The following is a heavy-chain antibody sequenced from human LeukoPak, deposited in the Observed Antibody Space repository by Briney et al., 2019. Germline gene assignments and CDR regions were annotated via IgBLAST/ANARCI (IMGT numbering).Heavy chain of an antibody. CDR3: AVAGLSYWYFDL. D-gene: IGHD6-19*01. J-gene: IGHJ2*01. CDR2: ISSSSSYI. CDR1: GFTFSSYA. V-gene: IGHV3-21*01. Sequence: GGSLRLSCAASGFTFSSYAMHWVRQAPGKGLEWVSSISSSSSYIYYADSVKGRFTISRDNAKNSLYLQMNSLRAEDTAVYYCAVAGLSYWYFDLWGRGTLVTVSS.